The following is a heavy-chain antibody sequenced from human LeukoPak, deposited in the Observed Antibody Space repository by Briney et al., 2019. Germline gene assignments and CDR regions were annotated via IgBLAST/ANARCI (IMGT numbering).Heavy chain of an antibody. Sequence: GGSLRLSCAASGFLFSIYSMNWVSQAPGKGLEWVSYISSGSSAIHYADSVKGRFTNSRDNAKNSLYLKMNSLRDEDTAVYYCARDGAGELNAFDIWGQGTMVTVSS. CDR3: ARDGAGELNAFDI. CDR1: GFLFSIYS. D-gene: IGHD3-16*01. CDR2: ISSGSSAI. V-gene: IGHV3-48*02. J-gene: IGHJ3*02.